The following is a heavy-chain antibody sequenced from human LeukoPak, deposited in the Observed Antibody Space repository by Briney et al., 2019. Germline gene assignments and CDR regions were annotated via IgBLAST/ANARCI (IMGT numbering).Heavy chain of an antibody. CDR1: GGSISSGGIY. V-gene: IGHV4-31*03. CDR2: IYYSGST. CDR3: ARLFSSSSYRGAFDL. D-gene: IGHD6-13*01. Sequence: SETLSLTCTVSGGSISSGGIYWSWIRQHTGTGLEGIVYIYYSGSTYYNPSLKSRVTISLDTSKNQFSLKLSSVTAAVTAVYYCARLFSSSSYRGAFDLWGQGTMVTASS. J-gene: IGHJ3*01.